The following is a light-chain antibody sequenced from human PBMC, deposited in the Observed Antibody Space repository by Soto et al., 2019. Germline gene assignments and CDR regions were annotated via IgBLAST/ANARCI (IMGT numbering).Light chain of an antibody. Sequence: QSVLTQPASVSGSPGQSITISCTGTSSDVGAYNSVSWYQQHPGKAPKLIIYDVSTRPSGISDRFSGSKSGNTASLTISGLQAEDVSDYYCSSYTTSVTYVFGTGTKLTVL. CDR1: SSDVGAYNS. V-gene: IGLV2-14*01. CDR2: DVS. CDR3: SSYTTSVTYV. J-gene: IGLJ1*01.